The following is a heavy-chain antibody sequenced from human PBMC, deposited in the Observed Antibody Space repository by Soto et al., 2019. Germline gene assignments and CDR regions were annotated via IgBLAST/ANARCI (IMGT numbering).Heavy chain of an antibody. D-gene: IGHD1-7*01. Sequence: SETLSLTCTVSGGSISSYYWSWIRQPPGKGLEWIGYIYYSGSTNYNPSLKSRVTISVDTSKNQFSLKLSSVTAADTAVYYCARGYNWNYDEGWYYFDYWGQGTLVTVSS. CDR2: IYYSGST. V-gene: IGHV4-59*01. CDR1: GGSISSYY. J-gene: IGHJ4*02. CDR3: ARGYNWNYDEGWYYFDY.